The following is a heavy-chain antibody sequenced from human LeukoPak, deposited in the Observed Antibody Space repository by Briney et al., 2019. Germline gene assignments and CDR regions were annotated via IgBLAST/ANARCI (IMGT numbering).Heavy chain of an antibody. CDR3: ASEPAGYSSGWFDY. J-gene: IGHJ4*02. CDR2: ISSSGSTI. D-gene: IGHD6-19*01. V-gene: IGHV3-48*04. Sequence: PGGSLRLSCAASGFTFSSYSMNWVRQAPGKGLEWVSYISSSGSTIYYADSVKGRFTISRDNAKNSLYLQMNSLRAEDTAVYYCASEPAGYSSGWFDYWGQGTLVTVSS. CDR1: GFTFSSYS.